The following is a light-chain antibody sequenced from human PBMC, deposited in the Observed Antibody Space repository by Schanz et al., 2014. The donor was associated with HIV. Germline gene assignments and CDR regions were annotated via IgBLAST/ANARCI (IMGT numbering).Light chain of an antibody. CDR3: QYFGNSGGT. V-gene: IGKV3-20*01. J-gene: IGKJ4*01. CDR2: DTS. CDR1: QSLSSNI. Sequence: EIVLTQSPGTLSLSPGERATLSCWASQSLSSNILAWYQHKPGQAPRLLIYDTSNRATGIPARFSGSGFETDFTLTISSLEPEDFAVYYCQYFGNSGGTFGGGTKVEIK.